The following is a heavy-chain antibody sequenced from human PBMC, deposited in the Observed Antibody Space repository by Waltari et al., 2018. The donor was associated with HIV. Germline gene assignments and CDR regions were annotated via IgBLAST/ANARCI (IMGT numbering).Heavy chain of an antibody. Sequence: QVQLQESGPGLVKPSGTLSLTCAVSGGSISSSHWWSWVRQTPGKGLEWIGEIYHSGNTNYNPSLESRVTRSVDKSKNQFSLKLRSVTAADTAVYYCARESMITPYYFDNWGQGTLVTVSS. CDR3: ARESMITPYYFDN. V-gene: IGHV4-4*02. CDR2: IYHSGNT. CDR1: GGSISSSHW. J-gene: IGHJ4*02. D-gene: IGHD1-20*01.